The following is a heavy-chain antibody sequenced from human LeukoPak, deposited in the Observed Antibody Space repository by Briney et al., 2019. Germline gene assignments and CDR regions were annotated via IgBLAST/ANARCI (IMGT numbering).Heavy chain of an antibody. Sequence: GGSLRLSCAASGFTFSSYAMSWVRQAPGKGLEWVSAISGSGGSTYYADSVKGRFTISRDSSKNTLYLQMNSLRAEDTAVYYCAKSGWLQPLPTYRGQGTLVTVSS. CDR3: AKSGWLQPLPTY. D-gene: IGHD5-24*01. V-gene: IGHV3-23*01. CDR1: GFTFSSYA. CDR2: ISGSGGST. J-gene: IGHJ4*02.